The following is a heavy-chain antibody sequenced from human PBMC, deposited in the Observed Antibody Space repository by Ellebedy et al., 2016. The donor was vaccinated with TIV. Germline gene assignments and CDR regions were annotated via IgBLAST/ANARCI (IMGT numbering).Heavy chain of an antibody. V-gene: IGHV1-3*01. D-gene: IGHD1-20*01. CDR3: ARVEYNWNDSDYYYGMDV. J-gene: IGHJ6*02. Sequence: ASVKVSXXASGYTFTSYAMHWVRQAPGQRLEWMGWINAGNGNTNYSQKFQGRVTITRDTSASTAYMELSSLRSEDTAVYYCARVEYNWNDSDYYYGMDVWGQGTTVTVSS. CDR1: GYTFTSYA. CDR2: INAGNGNT.